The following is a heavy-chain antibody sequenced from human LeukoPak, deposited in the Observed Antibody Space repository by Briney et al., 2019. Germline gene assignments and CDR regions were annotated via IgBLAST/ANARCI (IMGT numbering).Heavy chain of an antibody. Sequence: LSGGSLRLSCAASGFTVSSYYMAWVRQAPGKGLECVSFIHSDGATKYADSVRGRFIISRDNSKSTLFLQMNSLRAEDTAVYYCAREGPSGSYTVDWGQGTLVTVSS. V-gene: IGHV3-66*01. CDR3: AREGPSGSYTVD. CDR2: IHSDGAT. CDR1: GFTVSSYY. J-gene: IGHJ4*02. D-gene: IGHD1-26*01.